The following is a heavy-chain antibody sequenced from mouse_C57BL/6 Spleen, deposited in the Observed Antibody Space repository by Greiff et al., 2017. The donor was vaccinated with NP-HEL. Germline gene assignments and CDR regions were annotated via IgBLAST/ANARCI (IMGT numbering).Heavy chain of an antibody. CDR1: GFSFNTYA. J-gene: IGHJ1*03. Sequence: EVKLVESGGGLVQPKGSLKLSCAASGFSFNTYAMNWVRQAPGKGLEWVARIRSKSNNYATYYADSVKDRFTISRDDSESMLYLQMNNLKTEDTAMYYCVREDYDWYFDVWGTGTTVTVSS. CDR3: VREDYDWYFDV. V-gene: IGHV10-1*01. D-gene: IGHD2-4*01. CDR2: IRSKSNNYAT.